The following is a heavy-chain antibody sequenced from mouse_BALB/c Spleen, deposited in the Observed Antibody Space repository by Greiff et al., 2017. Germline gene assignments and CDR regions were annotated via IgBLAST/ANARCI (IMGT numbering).Heavy chain of an antibody. CDR2: IDPSDSET. CDR3: ARYDYGSSLYYYAMDY. J-gene: IGHJ4*01. D-gene: IGHD1-1*01. Sequence: VQGVESGPQLVRPGASVKISCKASGYSFTSYWMHWVKQRPGQGLEWIGMIDPSDSETRLNQKFKDKATLTVDKSSSTAYMQLSSPTSEDSAVYYCARYDYGSSLYYYAMDYWGQGTSVTVSS. CDR1: GYSFTSYW. V-gene: IGHV1S126*01.